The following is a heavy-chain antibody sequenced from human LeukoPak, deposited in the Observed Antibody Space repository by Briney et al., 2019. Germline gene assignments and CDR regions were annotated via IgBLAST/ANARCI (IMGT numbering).Heavy chain of an antibody. CDR2: INHSGGT. D-gene: IGHD3-22*01. V-gene: IGHV4-34*01. CDR3: ARGLRRGYRFQTNWFDP. CDR1: GGSFSGHY. Sequence: SETLSLTCAVYGGSFSGHYWSWIRQPPGKGLEWIGDINHSGGTNYNPSLKSRVTISVDTSKNQFTLKLSSVTAADTAVYYCARGLRRGYRFQTNWFDPWGQGTLVTVSS. J-gene: IGHJ5*02.